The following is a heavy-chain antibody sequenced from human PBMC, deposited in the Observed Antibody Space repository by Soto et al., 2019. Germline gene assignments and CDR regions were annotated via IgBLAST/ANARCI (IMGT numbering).Heavy chain of an antibody. CDR2: TIPIFGTA. CDR1: GGTFSSYA. V-gene: IGHV1-69*01. Sequence: VQLVQSGAEVKKPGSSVQVSCKASGGTFSSYAISWVRQAPGQGLEWMGGTIPIFGTANYAQKFQCRVTITADESTSTAYGELSSLKFEDTAVYYCASQAGSVRGVIILDYWGQGTLVTVSS. D-gene: IGHD3-10*01. CDR3: ASQAGSVRGVIILDY. J-gene: IGHJ4*02.